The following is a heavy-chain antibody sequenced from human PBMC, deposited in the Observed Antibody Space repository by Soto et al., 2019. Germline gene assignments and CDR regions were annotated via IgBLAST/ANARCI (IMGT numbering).Heavy chain of an antibody. V-gene: IGHV3-23*01. CDR3: AKTPQHYDFPWFDP. CDR1: GFTFSSYA. D-gene: IGHD3-3*01. Sequence: EVQLLESGGGLVQPGGSLRLSCEASGFTFSSYAMSWVRQAPGKGLEWVSGISGGGDRTFYADSVKGRFTISKDKSKNTLNLQMDSLRADDTAIYFCAKTPQHYDFPWFDPWGQGTLVTVSS. CDR2: ISGGGDRT. J-gene: IGHJ5*02.